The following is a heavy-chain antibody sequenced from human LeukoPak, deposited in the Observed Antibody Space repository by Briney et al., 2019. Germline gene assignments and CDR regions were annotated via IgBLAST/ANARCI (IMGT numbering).Heavy chain of an antibody. CDR3: ARRRASGYCSSTSCSSFDY. D-gene: IGHD2-2*01. J-gene: IGHJ4*02. CDR1: GYTFTSYD. CDR2: IIPIFGTA. Sequence: SVKVSCKASGYTFTSYDINWVRQATGQGLEWMGGIIPIFGTANYAQKFQGRVTITADESTSTAYMELSSLRSEDTAVYYCARRRASGYCSSTSCSSFDYWGQGTLVTVSS. V-gene: IGHV1-69*13.